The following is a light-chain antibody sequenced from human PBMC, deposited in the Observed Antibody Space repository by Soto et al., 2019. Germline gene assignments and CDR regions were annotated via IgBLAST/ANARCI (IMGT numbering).Light chain of an antibody. CDR3: AAWDDSLNGYV. Sequence: QSVLTQPPSASGTPGQRVTISCSGSISNIGGNTVNWYQQLPGTPPKLLMYSTNQRPSGVPDRFSGSKSGTSASLAISGLQSEDEADYFCAAWDDSLNGYVFRTGTKVTVL. J-gene: IGLJ1*01. CDR2: STN. V-gene: IGLV1-44*01. CDR1: ISNIGGNT.